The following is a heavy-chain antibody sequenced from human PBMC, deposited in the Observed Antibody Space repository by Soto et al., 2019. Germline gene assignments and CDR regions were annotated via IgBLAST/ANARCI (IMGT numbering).Heavy chain of an antibody. D-gene: IGHD1-26*01. CDR3: ARGGSLYWYFDL. Sequence: ASVKDSCKASVYTFTSDAMHWIRKAGGQGLEWMGWINAGNGNTKYSPKFQGRVTITRDTSASTAYMELSSLRSEDTAVYYCARGGSLYWYFDLWGRGTLVTVSS. V-gene: IGHV1-3*01. CDR2: INAGNGNT. J-gene: IGHJ2*01. CDR1: VYTFTSDA.